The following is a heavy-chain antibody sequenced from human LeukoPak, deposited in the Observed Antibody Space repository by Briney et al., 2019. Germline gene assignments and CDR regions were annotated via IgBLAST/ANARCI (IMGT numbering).Heavy chain of an antibody. CDR1: GFTVSRNY. Sequence: GGSLRLSCAASGFTVSRNYMSWVRQAPGKGLEWVSVIYSGGRSYYADSVKGRFTISRDNSKNTLYLQMNSLRAEDTAVYYCARFDGDYSHFDYWGQGTLVTVSS. D-gene: IGHD4-17*01. CDR2: IYSGGRS. CDR3: ARFDGDYSHFDY. V-gene: IGHV3-66*01. J-gene: IGHJ4*02.